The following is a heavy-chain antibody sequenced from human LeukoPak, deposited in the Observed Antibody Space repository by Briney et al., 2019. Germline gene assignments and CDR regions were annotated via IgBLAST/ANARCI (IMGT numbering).Heavy chain of an antibody. CDR2: IYYTGST. V-gene: IGHV4-61*05. CDR1: GGSISSSSYY. CDR3: ARPGVGSGRYGAFDI. D-gene: IGHD5-18*01. Sequence: PSETLSLTCTVSGGSISSSSYYWGWIRQPPGKGLEWIGFIYYTGSTNYNPFLQSRVTISLDTSKNQLSLKLSSVTAADTAVYYCARPGVGSGRYGAFDIWGQGTMVAVSS. J-gene: IGHJ3*02.